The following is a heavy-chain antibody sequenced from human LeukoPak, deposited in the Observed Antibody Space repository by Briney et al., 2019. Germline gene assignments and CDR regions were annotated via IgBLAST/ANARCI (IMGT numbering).Heavy chain of an antibody. J-gene: IGHJ4*02. V-gene: IGHV3-30*02. CDR2: IRYDGSNK. CDR3: ARISVVTTFRSPKYYFDY. D-gene: IGHD2/OR15-2a*01. Sequence: GGSLRLSCAASGFTFSSYGMHWVRQAPGKGLEWVAFIRYDGSNKYYADSVKGRFTISRDNAKNSLYLQMNSLRAEDTAVYYCARISVVTTFRSPKYYFDYWGQGTLVTVSP. CDR1: GFTFSSYG.